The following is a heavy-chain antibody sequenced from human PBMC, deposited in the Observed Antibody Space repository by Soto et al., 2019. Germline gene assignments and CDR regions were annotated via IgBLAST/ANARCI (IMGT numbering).Heavy chain of an antibody. CDR1: GFTFSSYA. J-gene: IGHJ4*02. D-gene: IGHD1-20*01. Sequence: QVQLVESGGGVVQPGRSLRLSCAASGFTFSSYAMHWVRQAPGKGLEWVAVISYDGSNKYYADSVKGRFTISRDNSKNALYRQMNSLRAEDTAVYYCARGRGVLGDNWNYFDYWGQGTLVTVSS. CDR2: ISYDGSNK. CDR3: ARGRGVLGDNWNYFDY. V-gene: IGHV3-30-3*01.